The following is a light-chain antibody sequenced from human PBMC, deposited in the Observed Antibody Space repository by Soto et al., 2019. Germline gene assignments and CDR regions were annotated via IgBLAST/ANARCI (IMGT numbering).Light chain of an antibody. CDR3: CSDAGSITYG. Sequence: QSVVGQPDSVSGSPGQSVTISCTGNSSDVGSYNLVSWYQQHPGKAPKLMIYEVSKRPSGVSNRFSGSKSGNTASLTISGLQAEDEAEYYCCSDAGSITYGCGTETKVTV. CDR1: SSDVGSYNL. V-gene: IGLV2-23*02. J-gene: IGLJ1*01. CDR2: EVS.